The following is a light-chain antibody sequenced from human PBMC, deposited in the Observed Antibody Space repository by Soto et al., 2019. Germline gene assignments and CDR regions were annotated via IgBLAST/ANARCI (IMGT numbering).Light chain of an antibody. CDR1: SSDVGGYNY. J-gene: IGLJ2*01. CDR3: SSYTGSTLV. V-gene: IGLV2-14*01. Sequence: QSALTQPASVSGSPGQSITISCTGTSSDVGGYNYVSWFQQYPGKAPKLMIYEVSNRPSGVSNRFSGSKSGNTASLTISGLQAEDEADYYCSSYTGSTLVFGGGTKVTVL. CDR2: EVS.